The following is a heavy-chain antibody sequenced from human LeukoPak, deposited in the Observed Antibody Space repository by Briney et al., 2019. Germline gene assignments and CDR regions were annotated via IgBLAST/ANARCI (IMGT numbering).Heavy chain of an antibody. V-gene: IGHV1-2*02. CDR3: TRVRALAAAGTGARYFQD. CDR1: GYTFSDYH. CDR2: SNPSSGGT. Sequence: ASVKVSCKASGYTFSDYHIHWLRQAPGQGLEWMGWSNPSSGGTNYADKFHGRVTMTRDTSTNTAYMELSRLRSDDTAVYFCTRVRALAAAGTGARYFQDWGQGTLVTVSS. J-gene: IGHJ1*01. D-gene: IGHD6-13*01.